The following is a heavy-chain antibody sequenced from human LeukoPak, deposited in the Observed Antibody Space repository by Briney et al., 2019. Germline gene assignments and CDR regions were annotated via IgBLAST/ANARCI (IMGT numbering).Heavy chain of an antibody. D-gene: IGHD5-18*01. CDR1: GFTFSSYG. Sequence: GGSLRLSCAASGFTFSSYGVSWVRQAPGKGLEWVSAISGSGGSTYYADSVKGRFTISRDNSKNTLYLQMNSLRAEDTAVYYCAKDTLRGYTYGYDYWGQGTLVTVSS. CDR2: ISGSGGST. CDR3: AKDTLRGYTYGYDY. V-gene: IGHV3-23*01. J-gene: IGHJ4*02.